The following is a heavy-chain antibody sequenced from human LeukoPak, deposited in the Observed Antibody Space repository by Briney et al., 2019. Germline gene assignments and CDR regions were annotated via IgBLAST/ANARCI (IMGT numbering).Heavy chain of an antibody. CDR1: GYTFTSYD. CDR3: AREFRVVAPTQGDDY. CDR2: MDTNSGNT. J-gene: IGHJ4*02. V-gene: IGHV1-8*01. D-gene: IGHD2-21*01. Sequence: ASVKVSCKASGYTFTSYDINWMRQATGQGLEWMGWMDTNSGNTGYAQKFQGRVTKTRNTSISTAYMELSSLRSEDTAVYYCAREFRVVAPTQGDDYWGQGTLVTVSS.